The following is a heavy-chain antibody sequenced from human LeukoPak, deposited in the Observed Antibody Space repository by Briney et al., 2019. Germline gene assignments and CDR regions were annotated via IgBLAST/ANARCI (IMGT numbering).Heavy chain of an antibody. J-gene: IGHJ2*01. CDR1: GGSISSYY. D-gene: IGHD5-24*01. CDR2: IYYSGST. Sequence: PSETLSLTCTVSGGSISSYYWSWIWQPPGKGLEWIGYIYYSGSTNYNPSLKSRVTISVDTSKNQFSLKLSSVTAADTAVYYCARCRRDGYNYFPHFDLWGRGTLVTVSS. CDR3: ARCRRDGYNYFPHFDL. V-gene: IGHV4-59*01.